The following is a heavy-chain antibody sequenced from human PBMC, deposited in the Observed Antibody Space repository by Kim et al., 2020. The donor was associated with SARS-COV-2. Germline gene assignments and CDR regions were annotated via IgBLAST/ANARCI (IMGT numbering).Heavy chain of an antibody. CDR1: GFTFSSYW. V-gene: IGHV3-7*03. J-gene: IGHJ3*02. CDR2: IKQDGSEK. D-gene: IGHD4-17*01. CDR3: ARDLPLTKTTDAFDI. Sequence: GGSLRLSCAASGFTFSSYWMSWVRQAPGKGLEWVANIKQDGSEKYYVDSVKGRFTISRDNAKNSLYLQMNSLRAEDTAVYYCARDLPLTKTTDAFDIWGQGTMVTVSS.